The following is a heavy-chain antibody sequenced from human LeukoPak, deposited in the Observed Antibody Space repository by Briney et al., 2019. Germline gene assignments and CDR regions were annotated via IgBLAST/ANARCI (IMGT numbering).Heavy chain of an antibody. Sequence: PGGSLILSCAASGIPFSPFAMRWVRQAPGRGLECVSVISGGGDRTYYAETVRGRFTISRDNSKDTLYLQMSSPRADDTAIYYCAKGHSAYGTGFDYWGQGTLVTVSS. V-gene: IGHV3-23*01. CDR1: GIPFSPFA. CDR2: ISGGGDRT. CDR3: AKGHSAYGTGFDY. D-gene: IGHD5-12*01. J-gene: IGHJ4*02.